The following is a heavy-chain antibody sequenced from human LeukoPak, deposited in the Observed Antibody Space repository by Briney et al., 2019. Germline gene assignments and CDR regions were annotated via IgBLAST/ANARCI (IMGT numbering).Heavy chain of an antibody. Sequence: GGSLRLSCAVSGFTFSSYAMSWVRQAPGKGLEWVSAISGSGGSTYYADSVKGRFTISRDNSKNTLYLQMNSLRAEDTAVYYCAKASVVIATMTLDYWGQGTLVTVSS. CDR3: AKASVVIATMTLDY. D-gene: IGHD2-21*01. V-gene: IGHV3-23*01. CDR1: GFTFSSYA. J-gene: IGHJ4*02. CDR2: ISGSGGST.